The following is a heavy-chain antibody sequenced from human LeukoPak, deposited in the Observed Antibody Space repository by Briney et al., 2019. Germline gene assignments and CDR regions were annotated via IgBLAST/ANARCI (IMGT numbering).Heavy chain of an antibody. V-gene: IGHV3-21*01. CDR3: ARDPVRYCSSTSCYFDY. J-gene: IGHJ4*02. CDR2: ISSSSSYI. Sequence: GGSLRLSCAASGFTLSSYSMNWVRQAPGKRLEWVSSISSSSSYIYYADSVKGRFTISRDNAKNSLYLQMNSLRAEDTAVYYCARDPVRYCSSTSCYFDYWGQGTLVTVSS. D-gene: IGHD2-2*01. CDR1: GFTLSSYS.